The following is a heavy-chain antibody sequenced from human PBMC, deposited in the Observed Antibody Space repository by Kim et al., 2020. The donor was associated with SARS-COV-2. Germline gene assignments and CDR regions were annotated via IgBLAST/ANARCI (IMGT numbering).Heavy chain of an antibody. CDR1: GGSFSGYY. D-gene: IGHD6-13*01. J-gene: IGHJ6*02. Sequence: SETLSLTCAVYGGSFSGYYWSWIRQPPGKGLEWIGEINHSGSTNYNPSLKSRVTISVDTSKNQFSLKLSSVTAADTAVYYCARTVRYSSSWYVYYYGMDVWGQGTTVTVSS. CDR3: ARTVRYSSSWYVYYYGMDV. CDR2: INHSGST. V-gene: IGHV4-34*01.